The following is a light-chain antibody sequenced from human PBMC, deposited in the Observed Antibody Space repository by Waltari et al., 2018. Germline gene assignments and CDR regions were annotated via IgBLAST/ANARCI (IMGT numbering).Light chain of an antibody. Sequence: QSALTQPAPVSGSPGQWLTIPCTGTSSDVGRSTLVSWYQQHPGKAPKSMMYEGSKRPSGVSNRFSGSKSGNTASLTISGLQAEDEADYYCCSYTAGSTWVFGGGTKLTVL. CDR2: EGS. J-gene: IGLJ3*02. CDR3: CSYTAGSTWV. CDR1: SSDVGRSTL. V-gene: IGLV2-23*01.